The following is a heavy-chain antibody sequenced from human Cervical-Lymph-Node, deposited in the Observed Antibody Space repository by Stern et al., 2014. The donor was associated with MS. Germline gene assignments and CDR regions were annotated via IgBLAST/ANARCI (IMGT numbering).Heavy chain of an antibody. D-gene: IGHD2-15*01. CDR1: GYTFTGYY. CDR2: GNPESGGK. Sequence: VQLVESGAEVKKPGASVKVSCEASGYTFTGYYMHWVRQAPGHGLEGMGWGNPESGGKNYAETFRGRVTMTRDKPMHTAYMELIRLRSDDTAVYYCARGDCSGGSCLAHFDYWGQGTLVTVSS. J-gene: IGHJ4*02. V-gene: IGHV1-2*02. CDR3: ARGDCSGGSCLAHFDY.